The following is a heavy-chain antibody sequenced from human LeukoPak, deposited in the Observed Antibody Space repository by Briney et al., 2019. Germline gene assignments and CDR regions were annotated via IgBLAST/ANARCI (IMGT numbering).Heavy chain of an antibody. D-gene: IGHD3-22*01. V-gene: IGHV3-21*01. Sequence: SGGSLRLSCAASGFTFDDYGMSWVRQAPGKGLEWVSSISSSSSYIYYADSVKGRFTISRDNAKNSLYLQMNSLRAEDTAVYYCARDNSPDYYDRSGLYYYYMDVWGKGTTVTVSS. CDR2: ISSSSSYI. CDR1: GFTFDDYG. CDR3: ARDNSPDYYDRSGLYYYYMDV. J-gene: IGHJ6*03.